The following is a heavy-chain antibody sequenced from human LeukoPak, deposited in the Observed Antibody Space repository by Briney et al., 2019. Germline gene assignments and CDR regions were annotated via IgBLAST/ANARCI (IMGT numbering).Heavy chain of an antibody. Sequence: ASVKVSCKASGYTFTGYYMHWVRQAPGQGLEWMGWINPNSGGTNYAQKFQGRVTMTRDTSISTAYMELSRLRSDDTAVYSCARDRPIYDSSGYYYSFFDYWGQGTLVTVSS. CDR2: INPNSGGT. CDR3: ARDRPIYDSSGYYYSFFDY. J-gene: IGHJ4*02. V-gene: IGHV1-2*02. D-gene: IGHD3-22*01. CDR1: GYTFTGYY.